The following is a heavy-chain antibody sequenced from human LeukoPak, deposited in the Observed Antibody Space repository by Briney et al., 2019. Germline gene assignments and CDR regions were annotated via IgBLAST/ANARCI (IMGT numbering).Heavy chain of an antibody. J-gene: IGHJ5*02. Sequence: KVGESLQISCQGSGYRFTSYWIGWVRQMPGKGLEWMGIIYPGDSDTRYSPSFQGQVTISVDKSISTAYLQWSSLKASDTAIYYCARSPTRINWFDPWGQGTLVTVSS. CDR2: IYPGDSDT. CDR3: ARSPTRINWFDP. V-gene: IGHV5-51*01. D-gene: IGHD2/OR15-2a*01. CDR1: GYRFTSYW.